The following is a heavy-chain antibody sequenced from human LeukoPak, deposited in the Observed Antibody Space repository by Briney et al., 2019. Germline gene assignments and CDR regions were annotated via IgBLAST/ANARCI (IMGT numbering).Heavy chain of an antibody. V-gene: IGHV1-2*06. CDR3: ARGGSGWYYWYFDL. CDR2: INPNSGGT. Sequence: VASVKVSCKTSEYTFIGYYMHWVRQAPGQGLEWMGRINPNSGGTNYAQKFQGRVTMTRDTSISTAYMELSRLRSDDTALYYCARGGSGWYYWYFDLWGRGTLVTVSS. CDR1: EYTFIGYY. J-gene: IGHJ2*01. D-gene: IGHD6-19*01.